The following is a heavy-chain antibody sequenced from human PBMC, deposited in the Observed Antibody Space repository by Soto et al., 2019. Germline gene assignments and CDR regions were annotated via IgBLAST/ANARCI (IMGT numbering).Heavy chain of an antibody. CDR3: AEFRPKYYGMDV. CDR2: ISSSSSTI. D-gene: IGHD3-10*01. Sequence: GGSLRLSCAASGFTFSSYSMNWVRQAPGKGLEWVSYISSSSSTIYYADSVKGRFTISRDNAKNSLYLQMNSLRDEDTAVYYCAEFRPKYYGMDVWGQGTTVTVSS. CDR1: GFTFSSYS. J-gene: IGHJ6*02. V-gene: IGHV3-48*02.